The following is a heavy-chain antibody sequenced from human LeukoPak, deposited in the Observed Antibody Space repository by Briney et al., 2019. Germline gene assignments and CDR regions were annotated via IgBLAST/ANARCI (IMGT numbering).Heavy chain of an antibody. Sequence: SETLSLTCTVSGGSISSYYWSWIRQPPGKGLEWIGYIYYSGSTNYNPSLKSRVTISVDTSKNQFSLKLSSVTAADTAVYCCARVDPMYSYVHYWGQGTLVTVSS. CDR1: GGSISSYY. D-gene: IGHD5-18*01. V-gene: IGHV4-59*01. CDR3: ARVDPMYSYVHY. J-gene: IGHJ4*02. CDR2: IYYSGST.